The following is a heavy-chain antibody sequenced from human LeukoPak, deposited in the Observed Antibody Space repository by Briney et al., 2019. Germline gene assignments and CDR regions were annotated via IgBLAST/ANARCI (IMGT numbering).Heavy chain of an antibody. CDR2: ISGSGGST. D-gene: IGHD3-3*01. CDR1: GFTFSTYA. V-gene: IGHV3-23*01. Sequence: PGGSLRLSCAASGFTFSTYAMSWVRQAPGKGLEWVSGISGSGGSTYYADSVKGRFTISRDNSKNTLYLQLNSLRGEDTAVYYCAKDAGYDFWSGYRFDYWGQGTLVTVSS. J-gene: IGHJ4*02. CDR3: AKDAGYDFWSGYRFDY.